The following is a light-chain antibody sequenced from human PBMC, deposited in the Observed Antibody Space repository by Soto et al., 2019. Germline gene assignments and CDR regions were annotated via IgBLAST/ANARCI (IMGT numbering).Light chain of an antibody. CDR3: QQYNSHSPWT. J-gene: IGKJ1*01. CDR1: QSISNW. CDR2: DAS. Sequence: DIQMTQSPSTLSASVRDRVTIACRASQSISNWLAWYQQKPGKAPKLLIYDASTLESGVPSRFRGSGSGTEFTLTICSLQPDDFATYYCQQYNSHSPWTFGQGTKVEIK. V-gene: IGKV1-5*01.